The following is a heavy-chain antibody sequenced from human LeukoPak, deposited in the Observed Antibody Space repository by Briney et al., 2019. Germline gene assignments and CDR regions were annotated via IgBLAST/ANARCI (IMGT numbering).Heavy chain of an antibody. CDR2: ISWNSGSI. D-gene: IGHD2-15*01. CDR3: AKDRGGSSQLGDAFDV. V-gene: IGHV3-9*01. J-gene: IGHJ3*01. Sequence: GGSLRLSCAASGFTFDDYAMHWVRQAPGKGLEWVSGISWNSGSIGYADSVKGRFTISRDNAKNSLYLQMNSLRAEDTALYYCAKDRGGSSQLGDAFDVWGQGTMVSVSS. CDR1: GFTFDDYA.